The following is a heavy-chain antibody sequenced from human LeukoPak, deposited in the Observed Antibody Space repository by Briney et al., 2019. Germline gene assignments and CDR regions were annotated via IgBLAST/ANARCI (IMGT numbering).Heavy chain of an antibody. V-gene: IGHV3-74*01. CDR1: GFTLSGYW. D-gene: IGHD4-17*01. CDR2: IDSDERST. Sequence: SGGSLRLSCVGSGFTLSGYWMHWVRQAPGKGLEWVSRIDSDERSTGYADSVKGRFTISRDNAKNTLYLQMNGLRGEDTAVYYCARVGIYGDYNRYFDYWGQGTLVTVSS. CDR3: ARVGIYGDYNRYFDY. J-gene: IGHJ4*02.